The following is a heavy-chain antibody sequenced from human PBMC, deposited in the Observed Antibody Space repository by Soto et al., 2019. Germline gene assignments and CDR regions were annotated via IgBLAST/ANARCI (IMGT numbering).Heavy chain of an antibody. CDR1: GDTVSRNSAA. Sequence: SQTLSLTCAISGDTVSRNSAAWHWIRQSPSRGLEWLGKTYYRSKWYNDYAVTVKSRITISPDTSKNSLYLQMNSLRAEDTAVYYCAKDREWELLLLYFDYWGQGALVTVSS. CDR2: TYYRSKWYN. V-gene: IGHV6-1*01. D-gene: IGHD1-26*01. J-gene: IGHJ4*02. CDR3: AKDREWELLLLYFDY.